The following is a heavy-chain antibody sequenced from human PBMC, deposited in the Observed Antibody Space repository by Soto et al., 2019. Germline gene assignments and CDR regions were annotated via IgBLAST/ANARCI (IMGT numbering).Heavy chain of an antibody. CDR2: IWYDGSNK. Sequence: GGSLRLCCAASGFTFSSYGMHWVRQAPGKGLEWVAVIWYDGSNKYYADSVKGRFTISRDNSKNTLYLQMNSLRAEDTAVYYSARDAPLGIPAAGPLFAYWGQGTFVPVSP. CDR1: GFTFSSYG. J-gene: IGHJ4*02. D-gene: IGHD6-13*01. V-gene: IGHV3-33*01. CDR3: ARDAPLGIPAAGPLFAY.